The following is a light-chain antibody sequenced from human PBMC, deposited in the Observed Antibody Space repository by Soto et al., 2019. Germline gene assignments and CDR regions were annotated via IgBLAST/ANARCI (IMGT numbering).Light chain of an antibody. CDR2: GNS. CDR1: SSNIGAGYD. Sequence: QPVLTQPPSVSGAPGQRVTISCTGSSSNIGAGYDVHWYQQLPGTAPKLLISGNSNRPSGVPDRFSGSKSGTSASLAITGLQAEDEADYYCQSYDSSLSGGVFGGGTQLTVL. V-gene: IGLV1-40*01. J-gene: IGLJ3*02. CDR3: QSYDSSLSGGV.